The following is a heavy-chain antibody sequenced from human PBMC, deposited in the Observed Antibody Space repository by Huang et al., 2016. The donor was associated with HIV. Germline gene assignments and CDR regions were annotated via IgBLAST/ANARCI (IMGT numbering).Heavy chain of an antibody. CDR2: IHYDGSNR. Sequence: QVQLVESGGGVVQPGGSLSLSCAAFGFTFRSCGMHWGRQAPGKGLEWVAFIHYDGSNRYYADSVKGRFTISRDNSKNTLYLQMNSLRAEDTAVYFCAKFGSSGYLPRYSFDYWGQGTLVTVSS. CDR1: GFTFRSCG. D-gene: IGHD3-22*01. V-gene: IGHV3-30*02. CDR3: AKFGSSGYLPRYSFDY. J-gene: IGHJ4*02.